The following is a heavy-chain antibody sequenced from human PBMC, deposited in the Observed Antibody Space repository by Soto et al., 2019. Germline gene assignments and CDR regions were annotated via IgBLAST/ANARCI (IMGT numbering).Heavy chain of an antibody. V-gene: IGHV3-23*01. D-gene: IGHD3-10*01. CDR3: AKLGGSQSYYYYYYYMAV. CDR2: ISGGGGST. J-gene: IGHJ6*03. Sequence: GSGLEWVSAISGGGGSTYYADSVKGRLTISRDNSNNTLYLQMNSLRAEDTAVYYCAKLGGSQSYYYYYYYMAVWGKGTTVTVSS.